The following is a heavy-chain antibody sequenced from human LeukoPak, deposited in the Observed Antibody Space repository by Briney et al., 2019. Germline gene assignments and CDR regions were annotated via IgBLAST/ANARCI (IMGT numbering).Heavy chain of an antibody. CDR2: FYYSGST. D-gene: IGHD6-25*01. CDR1: GGSISSYY. CDR3: ASQGGGFWYFDL. Sequence: SETLSLTCTVSGGSISSYYWSWIRQPPGKGLEWTGYFYYSGSTNYTPSLKSRVTISVDTSKNQFSLKLSSVTAAGTAVYYCASQGGGFWYFDLWGRGTLVTVSS. V-gene: IGHV4-59*08. J-gene: IGHJ2*01.